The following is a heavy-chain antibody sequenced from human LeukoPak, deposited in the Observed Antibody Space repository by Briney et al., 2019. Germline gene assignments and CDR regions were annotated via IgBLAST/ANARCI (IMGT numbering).Heavy chain of an antibody. CDR1: GGSVSSGSYY. J-gene: IGHJ4*02. V-gene: IGHV4-61*01. CDR3: ATGKGYHYY. D-gene: IGHD5-12*01. Sequence: PSETPSLTCTVSGGSVSSGSYYWSWVRQPPGKGLEWIGYIYYSGSTNYNPSLKSRVTISVDTSKGQFSLSLSSVTAADTAVYYCATGKGYHYYWGQGTLVTVSS. CDR2: IYYSGST.